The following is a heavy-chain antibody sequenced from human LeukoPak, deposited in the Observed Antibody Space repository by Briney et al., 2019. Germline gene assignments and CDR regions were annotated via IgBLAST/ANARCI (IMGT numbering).Heavy chain of an antibody. CDR2: IYYAGSS. Sequence: SETLSLTCTVSDVSIKNYYWSWIRQPPGKGLEWIANIYYAGSSNYNPSLKSRVSVSIDASKNQLFLKLTSVTAADTAIYYCARQAVIIPTGMEGPWFDPWGQGTLVAVSS. CDR1: DVSIKNYY. V-gene: IGHV4-59*08. J-gene: IGHJ5*02. D-gene: IGHD2/OR15-2a*01. CDR3: ARQAVIIPTGMEGPWFDP.